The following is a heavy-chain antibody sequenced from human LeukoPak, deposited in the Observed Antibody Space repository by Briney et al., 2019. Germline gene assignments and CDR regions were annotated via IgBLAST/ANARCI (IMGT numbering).Heavy chain of an antibody. CDR3: ARGRGSYRNNWFDP. D-gene: IGHD1-26*01. V-gene: IGHV1-8*01. Sequence: ASVKVSCKASGYTFTSYDINWVRQATGQGLEWMGWVNPNSGNTGYAQKFQGRVTMTRNTSISTAYMELSSLRSEDTAVYYCARGRGSYRNNWFDPWGQGTLVTVSS. J-gene: IGHJ5*02. CDR1: GYTFTSYD. CDR2: VNPNSGNT.